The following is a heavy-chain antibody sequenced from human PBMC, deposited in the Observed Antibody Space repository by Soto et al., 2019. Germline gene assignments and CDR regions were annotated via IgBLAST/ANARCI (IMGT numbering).Heavy chain of an antibody. CDR3: ADGGRQWLVTSAFNY. CDR1: GFTFSDYA. Sequence: VQLVESGGGVVQPGRSLRLSCAASGFTFSDYAMHWVRQAPGKGLEWVAVVSHDGRNTHYADSVKGRFTISRDSSKNTVSLDMTSLRAEDTAVYYCADGGRQWLVTSAFNYWGQGALVTVSS. D-gene: IGHD6-19*01. CDR2: VSHDGRNT. J-gene: IGHJ4*02. V-gene: IGHV3-30*03.